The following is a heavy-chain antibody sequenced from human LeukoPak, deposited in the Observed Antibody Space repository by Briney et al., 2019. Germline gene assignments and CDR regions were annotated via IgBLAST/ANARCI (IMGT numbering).Heavy chain of an antibody. CDR2: VNPNSGGT. Sequence: ASVKVSCKASGYTFTGYYMHWVRQAPGQGLEWMGRVNPNSGGTNYAQKFQGMVTMTRDTSISTAYMELSRLRSDDTAVYYCAREVRSTSCHFDYWGQGTLVTVSS. J-gene: IGHJ4*02. D-gene: IGHD2-2*01. V-gene: IGHV1-2*06. CDR1: GYTFTGYY. CDR3: AREVRSTSCHFDY.